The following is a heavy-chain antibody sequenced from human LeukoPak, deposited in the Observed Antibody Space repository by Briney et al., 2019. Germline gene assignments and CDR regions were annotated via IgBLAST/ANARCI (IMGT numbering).Heavy chain of an antibody. CDR3: AKDLYAWTSSYSYTPFDY. Sequence: GGSLRLSCAASRFTFSSYAMSCVRQAPGKGLEWVSCTSGSGGRTYYADSVKGRFTISRDNSKNTLYLQMNSLRAEDTAVYYCAKDLYAWTSSYSYTPFDYWGQGTLVTVSS. CDR1: RFTFSSYA. J-gene: IGHJ4*02. D-gene: IGHD5-18*01. V-gene: IGHV3-23*01. CDR2: TSGSGGRT.